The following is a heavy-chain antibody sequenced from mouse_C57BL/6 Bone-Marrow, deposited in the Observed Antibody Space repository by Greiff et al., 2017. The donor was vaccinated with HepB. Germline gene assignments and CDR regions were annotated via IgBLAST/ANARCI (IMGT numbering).Heavy chain of an antibody. Sequence: EVQLQQSGPVLVKPGASVKMSCKASGYTFTDYYMNWVKQSHGKSLEWIGVINPYNGGTSYNQKFKGKATLTVDKSSSTAYMELNSLTSEDYAVYYCASSYGSSHSWFAYWGQGTLVTVSA. V-gene: IGHV1-19*01. CDR1: GYTFTDYY. D-gene: IGHD1-1*01. CDR2: INPYNGGT. CDR3: ASSYGSSHSWFAY. J-gene: IGHJ3*01.